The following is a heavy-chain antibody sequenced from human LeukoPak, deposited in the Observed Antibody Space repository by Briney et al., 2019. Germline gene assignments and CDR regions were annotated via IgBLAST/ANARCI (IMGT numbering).Heavy chain of an antibody. D-gene: IGHD3-3*01. CDR3: ARDQHYDFWSGFYYYYYMDV. Sequence: ASVKVSCKASGYTFTGYYLHWVRQAPGQGLEWMGWINPKSGGTNYAQKFQGRVTMTRDTSISTAYMELSRLRSDDTAVYYCARDQHYDFWSGFYYYYYMDVWGKGTTVTVSS. CDR1: GYTFTGYY. J-gene: IGHJ6*03. CDR2: INPKSGGT. V-gene: IGHV1-2*02.